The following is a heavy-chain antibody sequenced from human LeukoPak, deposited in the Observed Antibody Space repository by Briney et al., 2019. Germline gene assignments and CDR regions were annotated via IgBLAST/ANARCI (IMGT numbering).Heavy chain of an antibody. J-gene: IGHJ4*02. V-gene: IGHV3-30*02. CDR3: AKVSVVVVPAANDY. D-gene: IGHD2-2*01. Sequence: GGSLRLSCAASGFTFSSYGTHWVRQAPGKGLEWVAFIRYDGSNKYYADSVKGRFTISRDNSKNTLYLQMNSLRAEDTAVYYCAKVSVVVVPAANDYWGQGTLVTVSS. CDR2: IRYDGSNK. CDR1: GFTFSSYG.